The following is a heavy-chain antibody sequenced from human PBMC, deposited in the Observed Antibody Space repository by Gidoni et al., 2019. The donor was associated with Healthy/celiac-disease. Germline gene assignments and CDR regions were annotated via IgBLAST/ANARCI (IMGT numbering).Heavy chain of an antibody. J-gene: IGHJ3*02. Sequence: EVQLVESGGGLVQPGGSLRLSCAASRFPFSSYSMTWVRQAPGKGLEWVSYISSSSSTVGYAGAGEGRFTVSRDNAKNSMYLQMNSRRAEDTAVYYCARAGSALGLDAFDIWGQGTMVTVSS. CDR3: ARAGSALGLDAFDI. CDR2: ISSSSSTV. D-gene: IGHD3-10*01. V-gene: IGHV3-48*01. CDR1: RFPFSSYS.